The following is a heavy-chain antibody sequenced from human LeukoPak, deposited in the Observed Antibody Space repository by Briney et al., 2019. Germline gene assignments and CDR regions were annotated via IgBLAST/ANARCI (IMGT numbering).Heavy chain of an antibody. J-gene: IGHJ4*02. D-gene: IGHD3-10*01. CDR1: GGSISSYY. Sequence: PSETLSLTCTVSGGSISSYYWSWIRQPPGKGLEWIGYIYYSGSTNYNPSLKSRVTISVDTSKNQFSLKLSSVTAADTAVYYCASFGRGGPFDYWGQGTLVTVSS. CDR2: IYYSGST. CDR3: ASFGRGGPFDY. V-gene: IGHV4-59*08.